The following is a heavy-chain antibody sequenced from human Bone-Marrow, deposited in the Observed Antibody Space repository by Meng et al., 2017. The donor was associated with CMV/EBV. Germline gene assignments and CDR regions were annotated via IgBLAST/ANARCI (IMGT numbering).Heavy chain of an antibody. CDR3: ARAAVVTYYYHYGMDV. J-gene: IGHJ6*02. V-gene: IGHV3-48*03. CDR2: ISSSGSTI. D-gene: IGHD4-23*01. Sequence: GESLKISCAASGFTFSSYEMNWVRQAPGKGLEWVSYISSSGSTIYYADSVKGRFSISRDNAKNSLYLQMNSLRAEDTAVYYCARAAVVTYYYHYGMDVWGQGTTVTVSS. CDR1: GFTFSSYE.